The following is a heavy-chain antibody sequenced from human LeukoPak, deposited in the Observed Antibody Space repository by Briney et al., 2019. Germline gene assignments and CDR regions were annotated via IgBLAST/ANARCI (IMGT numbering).Heavy chain of an antibody. CDR3: AGSSQDYYDSVKFDP. CDR1: GDSISSYSYY. CDR2: VYYSGST. J-gene: IGHJ5*02. V-gene: IGHV4-39*01. Sequence: SETLSLTCTVSGDSISSYSYYWSWIRQPPGKGLEWIANVYYSGSTYYNPSLKSRVTISVDTSKNQFSLKLSSVTAADTAVYYCAGSSQDYYDSVKFDPWGQGTLVTVSS. D-gene: IGHD3-10*01.